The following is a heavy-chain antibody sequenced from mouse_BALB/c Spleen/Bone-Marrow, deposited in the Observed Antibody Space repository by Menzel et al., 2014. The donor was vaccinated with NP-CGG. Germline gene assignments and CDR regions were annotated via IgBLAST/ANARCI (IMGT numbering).Heavy chain of an antibody. CDR2: IWAGGST. D-gene: IGHD2-3*01. CDR1: GFSLTSYG. Sequence: QVQLQQSGPGLVAPSQSLSITCTVSGFSLTSYGVHWVRQPPGKGLEWLGVIWAGGSTNYNSALMSRLSISKDNSKSQVFLKMNSLQTDDTAVYYCVREDGHLHYYSMDYWGQGTSVTVSS. CDR3: VREDGHLHYYSMDY. V-gene: IGHV2-9*02. J-gene: IGHJ4*01.